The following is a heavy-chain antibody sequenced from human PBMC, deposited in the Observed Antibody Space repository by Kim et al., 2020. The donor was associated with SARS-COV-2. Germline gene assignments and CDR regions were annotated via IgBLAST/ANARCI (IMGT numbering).Heavy chain of an antibody. CDR1: GYTFTSYD. CDR3: ARAGIVVVPAATRLASPTNYYYYYMDV. J-gene: IGHJ6*03. V-gene: IGHV1-8*01. D-gene: IGHD2-2*01. Sequence: ASVKVSCKASGYTFTSYDINWVRQATGQGLEWMGWMNPNSGNTGYAQKFQGRVTMTRNTSISTAYMELSSLRSEDTAVYYCARAGIVVVPAATRLASPTNYYYYYMDVWGKGTTVTVSS. CDR2: MNPNSGNT.